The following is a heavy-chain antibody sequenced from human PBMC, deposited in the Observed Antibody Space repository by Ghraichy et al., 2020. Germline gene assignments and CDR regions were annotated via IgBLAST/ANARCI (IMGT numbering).Heavy chain of an antibody. CDR3: ARENSGYDLGADY. CDR1: GGSVSSGSYY. D-gene: IGHD5-12*01. V-gene: IGHV4-61*01. Sequence: ETLSLTCTVSGGSVSSGSYYWSWIRQPPGKGLEWIGYIYYSGSTNYNPSLKSRVTISVDASKNQFSLKLSSVTAADTAVYYCARENSGYDLGADYWGQGTLVTVSS. CDR2: IYYSGST. J-gene: IGHJ4*02.